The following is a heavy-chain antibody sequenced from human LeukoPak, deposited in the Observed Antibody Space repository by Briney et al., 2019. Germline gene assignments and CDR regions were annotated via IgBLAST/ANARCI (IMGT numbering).Heavy chain of an antibody. D-gene: IGHD6-19*01. CDR2: IKQDSSEK. CDR3: ARARSGWDGKKGYYYMDV. J-gene: IGHJ6*03. CDR1: GFSFRSYW. V-gene: IGHV3-7*01. Sequence: GGSLRLSCAASGFSFRSYWMSWVRQAPGKGLEWVANIKQDSSEKSDVDSVKGRFTISRDNAKDSVYLQMNSLRVEDTAVYYCARARSGWDGKKGYYYMDVWGKGTTVTISS.